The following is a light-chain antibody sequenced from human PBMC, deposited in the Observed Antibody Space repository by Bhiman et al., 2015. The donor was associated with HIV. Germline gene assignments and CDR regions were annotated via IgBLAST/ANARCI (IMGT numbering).Light chain of an antibody. CDR2: GND. Sequence: QSVLAQPPSASGTPGQRVTISCSGSASNIGFNSVTWYQQLPGTAPTVLIYGNDLRPSGVADRFSGSKSGTSASLAISGLQAEDEADYYCAAWDDSLNGRVFGTGTKVTVL. J-gene: IGLJ1*01. V-gene: IGLV1-44*01. CDR3: AAWDDSLNGRV. CDR1: ASNIGFNS.